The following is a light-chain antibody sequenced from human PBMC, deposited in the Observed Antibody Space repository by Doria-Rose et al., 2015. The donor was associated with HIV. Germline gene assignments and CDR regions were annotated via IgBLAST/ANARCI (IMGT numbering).Light chain of an antibody. J-gene: IGLJ2*01. Sequence: LAQPASVSGSPGQSITISCTGTSSDIGGYNYVSWYQQHPGKAPKLMIYDVSKRPSGVSNRFSGSKSGNTASLTISGLQAEDEADYYCSSYTSNNTPVVFGGGTKLTVL. CDR1: SSDIGGYNY. CDR2: DVS. V-gene: IGLV2-14*01. CDR3: SSYTSNNTPVV.